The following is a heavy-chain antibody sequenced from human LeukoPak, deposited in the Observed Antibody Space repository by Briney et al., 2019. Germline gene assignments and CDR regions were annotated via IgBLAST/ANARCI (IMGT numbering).Heavy chain of an antibody. CDR3: ASHVVTTWGDYFDY. J-gene: IGHJ4*02. CDR1: DGSISSYY. V-gene: IGHV4-59*08. CDR2: IYYSGST. D-gene: IGHD4-23*01. Sequence: SETLSLTCTVSDGSISSYYWSWIRQPPGKGLEWIGYIYYSGSTNYNPSLKSRVTISVDTSKNHFSLNLSSVTAADTAVYYCASHVVTTWGDYFDYWGQGTLVTVSS.